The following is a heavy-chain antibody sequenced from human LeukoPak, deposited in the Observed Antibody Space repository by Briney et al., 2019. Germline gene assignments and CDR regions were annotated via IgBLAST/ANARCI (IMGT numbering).Heavy chain of an antibody. J-gene: IGHJ4*02. CDR2: INHSGST. CDR1: GVSFSGYY. V-gene: IGHV4-34*01. CDR3: ARVPSGYCSGGSCYLDY. Sequence: SETLSLTCAVYGVSFSGYYWSWIRQPPGKGLEWIGEINHSGSTNYNPSLKSRVTISVDTSKNQFSLKLSSVTAADTAVYYCARVPSGYCSGGSCYLDYWGQGTLVTVSS. D-gene: IGHD2-15*01.